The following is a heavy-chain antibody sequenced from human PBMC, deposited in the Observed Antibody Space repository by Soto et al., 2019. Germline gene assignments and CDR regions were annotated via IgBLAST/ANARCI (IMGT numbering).Heavy chain of an antibody. CDR1: GFTFSNYN. Sequence: EVQLVESGGGLVQPGGSLRLSCAASGFTFSNYNMNWVCQAPGKGLEWVSSISSSSSTIYYADSVKGRFTISRDNAKNSLYLQMNSLRDEDTAVYYCASRYYYDSSGYYYPYYYWGQGTLVTVSS. CDR3: ASRYYYDSSGYYYPYYY. V-gene: IGHV3-48*02. D-gene: IGHD3-22*01. J-gene: IGHJ4*02. CDR2: ISSSSSTI.